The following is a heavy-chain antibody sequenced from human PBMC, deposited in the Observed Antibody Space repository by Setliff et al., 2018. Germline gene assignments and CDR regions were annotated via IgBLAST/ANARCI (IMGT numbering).Heavy chain of an antibody. CDR2: IHPSGNT. J-gene: IGHJ2*01. V-gene: IGHV4-34*01. D-gene: IGHD3-10*01. CDR3: VRGGSAWAWHYQL. Sequence: SETLSLTCAVYGDSFSDYYWTWIRQTPEMGLEWIGHIHPSGNTHINPSLGSRVSMSVDTYQNQCSLKVSSMTSADTAVYYCVRGGSAWAWHYQLWGRGVLVTVSS. CDR1: GDSFSDYY.